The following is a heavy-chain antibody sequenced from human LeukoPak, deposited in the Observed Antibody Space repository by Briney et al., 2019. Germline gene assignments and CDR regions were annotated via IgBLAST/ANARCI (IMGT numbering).Heavy chain of an antibody. V-gene: IGHV3-33*06. CDR3: AKARDIVVVPAAMCALDV. CDR1: GFTFSSYG. J-gene: IGHJ6*02. D-gene: IGHD2-2*01. Sequence: GGSLRLSCAASGFTFSSYGMHWVRQAPGKGLEWVAVIWYEGSNKYYADSVKGRFTISRDNSKNTLYLQLNSLTAEDTAVYYCAKARDIVVVPAAMCALDVWGQGTTVPVSS. CDR2: IWYEGSNK.